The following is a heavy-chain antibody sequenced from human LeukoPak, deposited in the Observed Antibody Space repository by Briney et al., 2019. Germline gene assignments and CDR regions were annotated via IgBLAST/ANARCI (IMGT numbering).Heavy chain of an antibody. J-gene: IGHJ5*02. Sequence: ASVKVSCKVSGYTLTELSMHWVRQAPGKGLEWMGGFDPEDGETIYAQKFQGRVAMTEDTSTDTAYMEPSSLRSEDTAVYYCATASSLGRVGWFDPWGQGTLVTVSS. CDR1: GYTLTELS. D-gene: IGHD2-2*01. CDR3: ATASSLGRVGWFDP. V-gene: IGHV1-24*01. CDR2: FDPEDGET.